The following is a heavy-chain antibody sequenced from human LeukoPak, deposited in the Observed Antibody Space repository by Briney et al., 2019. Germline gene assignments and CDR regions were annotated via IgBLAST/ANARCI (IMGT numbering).Heavy chain of an antibody. CDR3: ARLSRFGELSYYYMDV. D-gene: IGHD3-10*01. CDR1: GGSISSYY. V-gene: IGHV4-4*09. Sequence: SETLSLTCTVSGGSISSYYWSWIRQPPGKGLEWIGYIYTSGSTNYNPSLKSRVTISVDTSKNQFSLKLSSVTAAGTAVYYCARLSRFGELSYYYMDVWGKGTTVTVSS. J-gene: IGHJ6*03. CDR2: IYTSGST.